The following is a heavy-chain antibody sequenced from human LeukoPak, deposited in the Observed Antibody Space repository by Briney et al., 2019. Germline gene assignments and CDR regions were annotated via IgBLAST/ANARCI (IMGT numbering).Heavy chain of an antibody. D-gene: IGHD3-22*01. V-gene: IGHV1-69*16. J-gene: IGHJ2*01. CDR1: GGTFSSYT. CDR3: ARATDSSGYYFIRPGYWYFDL. Sequence: SVKVSCKASGGTFSSYTISWVRQAPGQGLEWMGRIIPILGTANYAQKFQGRVTITTDESTSTAYMELSSLRSEDTAVYYCARATDSSGYYFIRPGYWYFDLWGRGTLVTVSS. CDR2: IIPILGTA.